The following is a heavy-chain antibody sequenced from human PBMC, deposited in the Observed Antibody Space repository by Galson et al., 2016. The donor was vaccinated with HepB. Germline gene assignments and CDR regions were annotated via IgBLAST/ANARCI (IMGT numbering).Heavy chain of an antibody. J-gene: IGHJ4*02. D-gene: IGHD2-15*01. Sequence: ETLSLTCTVSGASISSSYWGWIRQPPGKGLELIGYIKHSGTTNYNPSLRSRVTISLDTSKNPVSLKLTSVTAADTAVYYCARAPGCSGGSCYAFDYWGQGTLVTVSS. CDR3: ARAPGCSGGSCYAFDY. V-gene: IGHV4-59*01. CDR2: IKHSGTT. CDR1: GASISSSY.